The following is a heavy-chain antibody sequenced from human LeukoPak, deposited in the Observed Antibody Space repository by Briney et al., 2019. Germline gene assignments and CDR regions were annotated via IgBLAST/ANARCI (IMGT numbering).Heavy chain of an antibody. CDR3: ARVPATIFGVVPGGWFDP. J-gene: IGHJ5*02. CDR1: GFTFSAYS. D-gene: IGHD3-3*01. V-gene: IGHV3-48*01. Sequence: TGGSLRLSCAASGFTFSAYSMNWVRQAPGKGLEWVSYISSTSTTIYYADSVKGRFTISRDNAKNSLYLQMNSLRAEDTAVYYCARVPATIFGVVPGGWFDPWGQGTLVTVSS. CDR2: ISSTSTTI.